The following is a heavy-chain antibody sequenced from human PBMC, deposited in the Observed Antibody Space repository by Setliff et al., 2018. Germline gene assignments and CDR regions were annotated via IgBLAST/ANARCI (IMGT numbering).Heavy chain of an antibody. CDR3: LRLVRYCSRTSCQRTSGDEV. CDR1: GYTFNNYG. V-gene: IGHV1-18*01. Sequence: ASVKVSCKASGYTFNNYGIIWVRQAPGQGLEWLGWIGVYSGNTYTAQRFQGRVTMTTDTSTNMAYLELRGLRSDDTAVYYCLRLVRYCSRTSCQRTSGDEVWGQGTLVTVSS. D-gene: IGHD2-8*01. J-gene: IGHJ4*02. CDR2: IGVYSGNT.